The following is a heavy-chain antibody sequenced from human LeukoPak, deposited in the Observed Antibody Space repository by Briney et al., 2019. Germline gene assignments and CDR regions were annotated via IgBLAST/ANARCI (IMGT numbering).Heavy chain of an antibody. V-gene: IGHV3-21*01. D-gene: IGHD7-27*01. CDR2: ISSSSSYI. J-gene: IGHJ4*02. Sequence: PGGSLRLSCAASGFTFSSYSMNWVRRAPGKGLEWVSSISSSSSYIYYADSVKGRFTISRDNAKNSLYLQMNSLRAEDTAVYYCAGPVWGYARSYYWGQGTLVTVSS. CDR3: AGPVWGYARSYY. CDR1: GFTFSSYS.